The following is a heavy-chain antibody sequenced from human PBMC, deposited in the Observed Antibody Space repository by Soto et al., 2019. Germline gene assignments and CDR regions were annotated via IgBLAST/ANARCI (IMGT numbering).Heavy chain of an antibody. CDR2: INAGNGNT. D-gene: IGHD3-3*01. J-gene: IGHJ4*02. V-gene: IGHV1-3*01. CDR1: GYTFTSYA. Sequence: QVQLVQSGAEVKKPGASVKVSCKASGYTFTSYAMHWVRQAPGQRLEWMGWINAGNGNTKYSQKFQGRVTITRDTSARTAYMEVSSLRSEDTAVYYCARGGTIFGVVTFDYWGQGTLVTVSS. CDR3: ARGGTIFGVVTFDY.